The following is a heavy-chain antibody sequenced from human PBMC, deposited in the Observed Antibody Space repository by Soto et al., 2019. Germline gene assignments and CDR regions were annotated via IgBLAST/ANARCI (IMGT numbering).Heavy chain of an antibody. D-gene: IGHD2-2*01. CDR2: INHSGST. Sequence: PSETLSLTCAVYGGSFSGYYWSWIRQPPGKGLEWIGEINHSGSTNYNPSLKSRVTISVDTSKNQFSLKLSSVTAADTAVYYCARGLRYCSSTSCKGEDWFDPWGQGTLVTVSS. CDR3: ARGLRYCSSTSCKGEDWFDP. J-gene: IGHJ5*02. CDR1: GGSFSGYY. V-gene: IGHV4-34*01.